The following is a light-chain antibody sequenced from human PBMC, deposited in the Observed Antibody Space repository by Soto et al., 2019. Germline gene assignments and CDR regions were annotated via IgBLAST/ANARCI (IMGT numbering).Light chain of an antibody. CDR2: DAS. Sequence: EIVLTQSPATLSLSPGERATLSCRASQSVSTYLAWYQQKPGQAPRLLIYDASKRATGIPVRFSGSGSVTDFTLTITSLEPEDFGVYYCQQRSNWPPTWTFGQGTKVDIK. V-gene: IGKV3-11*01. CDR3: QQRSNWPPTWT. J-gene: IGKJ1*01. CDR1: QSVSTY.